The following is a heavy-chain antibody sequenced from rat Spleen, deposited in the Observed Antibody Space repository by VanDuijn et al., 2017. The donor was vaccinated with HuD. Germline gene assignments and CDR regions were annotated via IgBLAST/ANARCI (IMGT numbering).Heavy chain of an antibody. CDR3: ARAIRSAGLYYFDY. Sequence: EVQLVESGGGLVQPGRSLKLSCAASGFIFSDYYMAWVRQAPKKGLEWVASISPGGVNTYYRDSVKGRFTISRDNAKSTLYLQMDSLRSEDTATYYCARAIRSAGLYYFDYWGQGVMVTVSS. D-gene: IGHD1-11*01. CDR2: ISPGGVNT. J-gene: IGHJ2*01. CDR1: GFIFSDYY. V-gene: IGHV5-25*01.